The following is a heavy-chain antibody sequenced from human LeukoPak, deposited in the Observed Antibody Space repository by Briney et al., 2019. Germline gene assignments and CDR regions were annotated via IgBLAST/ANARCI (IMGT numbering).Heavy chain of an antibody. Sequence: GESLKISCKGSGYSFTSYWIGWVRQMPGKGLEWMGIIYPGDSDTRYSPSFQGQVAISADKSISTAYLQWSSLKASDTAMYYCARGPSVDTAMVSAFDIWGQGTMVTVSS. CDR3: ARGPSVDTAMVSAFDI. CDR1: GYSFTSYW. D-gene: IGHD5-18*01. J-gene: IGHJ3*02. V-gene: IGHV5-51*01. CDR2: IYPGDSDT.